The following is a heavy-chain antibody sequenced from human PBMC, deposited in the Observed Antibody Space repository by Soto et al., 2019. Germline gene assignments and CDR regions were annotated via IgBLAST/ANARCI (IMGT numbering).Heavy chain of an antibody. CDR1: GDSITSTNW. Sequence: QVQLQESGPGLVKPSGTLSFTCGVSGDSITSTNWWSWVRQPPGRGLEWIGEIYHSGTTHYNPSLKSRITILLDESKNQFSLNLSSVTAADTAVYYCARLKGPDHYGLDVWGQGTTVSVFS. J-gene: IGHJ6*02. CDR3: ARLKGPDHYGLDV. V-gene: IGHV4-4*02. CDR2: IYHSGTT.